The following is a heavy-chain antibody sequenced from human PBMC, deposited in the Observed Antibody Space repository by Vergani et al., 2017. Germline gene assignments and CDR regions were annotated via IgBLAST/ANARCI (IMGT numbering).Heavy chain of an antibody. CDR2: INHSGST. Sequence: QVQLQQWGAGLLKPSETLSLTCAVYGGSFSGYYWSWIRQPPGKGLEWIGEINHSGSTNYNPSLKCRVTISVDTSKNQFSLKLSSVTAADTAVYYCARGGRMVRGVINWFDPWGQGTLVTVSS. CDR1: GGSFSGYY. D-gene: IGHD3-10*01. J-gene: IGHJ5*02. V-gene: IGHV4-34*01. CDR3: ARGGRMVRGVINWFDP.